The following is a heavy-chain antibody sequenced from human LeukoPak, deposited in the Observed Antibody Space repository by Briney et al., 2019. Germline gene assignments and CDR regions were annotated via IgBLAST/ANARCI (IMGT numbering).Heavy chain of an antibody. Sequence: ASVKVSCKASGGSFSSNTATWVRQGPGQGLEWMGKIIPILGITDYAQKFQGRVTITADKSTGTAYMELSSLRSEDTAVYYCATGRSTYGSGSYHFDYWGQGTLVTVSS. CDR3: ATGRSTYGSGSYHFDY. V-gene: IGHV1-69*02. D-gene: IGHD3-10*01. CDR1: GGSFSSNT. CDR2: IIPILGIT. J-gene: IGHJ4*02.